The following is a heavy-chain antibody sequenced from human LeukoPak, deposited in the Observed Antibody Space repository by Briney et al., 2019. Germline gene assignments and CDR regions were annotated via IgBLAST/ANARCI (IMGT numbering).Heavy chain of an antibody. D-gene: IGHD3-10*01. CDR3: ARDRHYYASGSYWFDP. V-gene: IGHV4-31*03. Sequence: SQTLSLTCIVSGGSISSGGYYWSWIRQHPGKGLEWIGYIYYSGSTYYNPSLKSRVNISVDTSKNQLSLKLSSVTAADTAVYYCARDRHYYASGSYWFDPWGQGTLVTVSS. CDR2: IYYSGST. J-gene: IGHJ5*02. CDR1: GGSISSGGYY.